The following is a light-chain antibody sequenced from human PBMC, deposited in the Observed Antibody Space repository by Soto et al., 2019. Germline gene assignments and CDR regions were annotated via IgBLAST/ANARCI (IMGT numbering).Light chain of an antibody. V-gene: IGLV1-47*01. Sequence: QSVLTQPPSASGTPGQRVTISCSGSSSNIGSNYVYWYQQLPGTAPKLLISRNDQRPSGIPDRFSGSKSGTSASLAISGLRSEDEADYYCAAWDDSLSAHFGTGNKVTVL. J-gene: IGLJ1*01. CDR1: SSNIGSNY. CDR3: AAWDDSLSAH. CDR2: RND.